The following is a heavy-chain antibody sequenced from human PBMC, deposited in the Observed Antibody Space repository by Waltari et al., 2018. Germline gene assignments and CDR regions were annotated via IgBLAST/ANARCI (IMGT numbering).Heavy chain of an antibody. Sequence: EVQLVESGGGLVQPGGSLRLSCAASGFTFSSYSMNWVRQAPGKGLEWVSSISSSSSYIYYADSVKGRFTISRDNAKNSLYLQMNSLRAEDTAVYYCARVPPGDYYYMDVWGKGTTVTVSS. CDR3: ARVPPGDYYYMDV. J-gene: IGHJ6*03. V-gene: IGHV3-21*01. CDR1: GFTFSSYS. CDR2: ISSSSSYI. D-gene: IGHD3-10*01.